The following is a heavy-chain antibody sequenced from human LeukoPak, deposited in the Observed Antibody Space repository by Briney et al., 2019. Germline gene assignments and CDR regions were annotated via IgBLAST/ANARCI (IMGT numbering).Heavy chain of an antibody. CDR3: TTGTFCSGGSCYPPFVY. V-gene: IGHV3-15*01. D-gene: IGHD2-15*01. Sequence: GGSLRLSCAASGFTFGNAWMSWVRQAPGKGLEWVGRIKCKTDGGTTDYAAPVKGRFTISRDDSKSTLDLQLNSPKTEDTAVYFCTTGTFCSGGSCYPPFVYWGQGTLATVSS. CDR2: IKCKTDGGTT. CDR1: GFTFGNAW. J-gene: IGHJ4*02.